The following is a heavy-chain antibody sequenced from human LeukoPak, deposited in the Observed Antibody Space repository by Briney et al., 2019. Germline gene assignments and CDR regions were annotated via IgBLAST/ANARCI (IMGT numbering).Heavy chain of an antibody. CDR2: FSGSGGST. J-gene: IGHJ5*02. Sequence: PGGSLRLSCAASGFTFSSYAMSWVRQAPGKGREWVSAFSGSGGSTYYADSVKGRFPISRDNSKNTLYLQMNSVRAEDTGVYYCANEELPAAISSWFDPWGERTLVSVSS. CDR1: GFTFSSYA. D-gene: IGHD2-2*01. V-gene: IGHV3-23*01. CDR3: ANEELPAAISSWFDP.